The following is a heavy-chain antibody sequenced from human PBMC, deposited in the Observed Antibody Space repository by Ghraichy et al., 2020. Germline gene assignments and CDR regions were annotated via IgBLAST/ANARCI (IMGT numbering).Heavy chain of an antibody. CDR3: TRGYGDYVAGYYGMDV. V-gene: IGHV3-73*01. CDR2: IRSKANSYAT. Sequence: GGSLRLSCAASGFTFSGSAMHWVRQASGKGLEWVGRIRSKANSYATAYAASVKGRFTISRDDSKNTAYLQMNSLKTEDTAVYYCTRGYGDYVAGYYGMDVWGQGTTVTVSS. J-gene: IGHJ6*02. D-gene: IGHD4-17*01. CDR1: GFTFSGSA.